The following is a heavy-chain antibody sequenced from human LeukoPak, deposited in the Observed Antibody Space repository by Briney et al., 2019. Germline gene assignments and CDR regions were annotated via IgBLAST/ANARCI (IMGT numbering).Heavy chain of an antibody. D-gene: IGHD3-10*01. CDR2: ISGSGGST. J-gene: IGHJ4*02. V-gene: IGHV3-23*01. Sequence: GGSLRLSCAASGFTFSSYAMSWVRQAPGKGLEWVSAISGSGGSTYYADSVKGRFTISRDNSKNTLYLQMNSLRAEDTAVYYCAKPPYGSGSYEYFGYWGQGTLVTVSS. CDR3: AKPPYGSGSYEYFGY. CDR1: GFTFSSYA.